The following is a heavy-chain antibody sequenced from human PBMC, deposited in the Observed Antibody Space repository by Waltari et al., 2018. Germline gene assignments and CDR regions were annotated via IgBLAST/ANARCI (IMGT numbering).Heavy chain of an antibody. Sequence: QLQLQESGPGLVKPSETLSLTCTVSGGSISSSSYYWGWIRQPPGKGLEWIGSIYYRGSTYYNPSLKSRVTISVDTSKNQFSLKLSSVTAADTAVYYCARDGMVQGVPYPLDYWGQGTLVTVSS. CDR2: IYYRGST. CDR3: ARDGMVQGVPYPLDY. V-gene: IGHV4-39*07. J-gene: IGHJ4*02. D-gene: IGHD3-10*01. CDR1: GGSISSSSYY.